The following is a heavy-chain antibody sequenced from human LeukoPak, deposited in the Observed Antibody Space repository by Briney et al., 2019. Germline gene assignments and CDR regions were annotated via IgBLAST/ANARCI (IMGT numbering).Heavy chain of an antibody. CDR3: ARDWGGGGRSDY. Sequence: SQNLSLTCTVSGGSICSGGYYWSSIRQHPGKILERIGYIYYSGSTYYNPSLKSRVTISVDTSKNQFSLKLSSVTAAGTAVYYCARDWGGGGRSDYSSQGTLVTAYS. J-gene: IGHJ4*02. D-gene: IGHD3-16*01. CDR1: GGSICSGGYY. V-gene: IGHV4-31*03. CDR2: IYYSGST.